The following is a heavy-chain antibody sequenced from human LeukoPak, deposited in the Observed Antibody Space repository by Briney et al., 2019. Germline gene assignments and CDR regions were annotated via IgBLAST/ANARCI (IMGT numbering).Heavy chain of an antibody. J-gene: IGHJ3*02. CDR2: ISWNSGSI. V-gene: IGHV3-9*01. D-gene: IGHD6-13*01. CDR3: AKDTLSSSWYEGAFDI. CDR1: GFTFSSNW. Sequence: GGSLRLSCAASGFTFSSNWMSWVRQAPGKGLEWVSGISWNSGSIGYADSVKGRFTISRDNAKNSLYLQMNSLRAEDTAVYYCAKDTLSSSWYEGAFDIWGQGTMVTVSS.